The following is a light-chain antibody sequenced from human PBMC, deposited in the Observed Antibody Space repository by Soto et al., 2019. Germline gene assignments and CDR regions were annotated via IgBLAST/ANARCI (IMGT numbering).Light chain of an antibody. CDR2: WAS. CDR1: QSVLYTSNNKNY. V-gene: IGKV4-1*01. J-gene: IGKJ2*01. CDR3: QQYYNIPYT. Sequence: DIVMTQSPDSLAVSLGERATINCKSSQSVLYTSNNKNYLAWYQQRPGQSPKLLISWASTRESGVPDRFSGSGSGTDFTLTISSLQAADAAVYYCQQYYNIPYTFGQGTKLEIK.